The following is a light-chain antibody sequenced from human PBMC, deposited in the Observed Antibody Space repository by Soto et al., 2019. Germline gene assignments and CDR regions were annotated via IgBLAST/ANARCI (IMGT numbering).Light chain of an antibody. CDR3: QQYGSSPPWT. J-gene: IGKJ1*01. V-gene: IGKV3-20*01. CDR1: QSVSSSY. CDR2: GAS. Sequence: EIVLTQSPCTLSLSPGERATLSCRASQSVSSSYLAWYQQQPGQAPRLLIYGASSRATGIPDRCSGSGSATDFTITISRLEPEDFAVYYCQQYGSSPPWTFGRGTKVEIK.